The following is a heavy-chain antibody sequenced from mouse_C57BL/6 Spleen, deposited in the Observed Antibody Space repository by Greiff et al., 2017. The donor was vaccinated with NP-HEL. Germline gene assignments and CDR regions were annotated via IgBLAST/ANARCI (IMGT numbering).Heavy chain of an antibody. D-gene: IGHD4-1*01. V-gene: IGHV3-6*01. CDR2: ISYDGSN. CDR3: ARDDWAFDY. CDR1: GYSITSGYY. Sequence: EVKLLESGPGLVKPSQSLSLTCSVTGYSITSGYYWNWIRQFPGNKLEWMGYISYDGSNNYNPTLKNRISITRDISKNQFFLKLNSVTTEDTATYYCARDDWAFDYWGQGTTLTVSS. J-gene: IGHJ2*01.